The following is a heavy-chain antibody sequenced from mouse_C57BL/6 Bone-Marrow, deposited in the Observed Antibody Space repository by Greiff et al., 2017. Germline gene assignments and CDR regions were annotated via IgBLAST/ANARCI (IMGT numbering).Heavy chain of an antibody. D-gene: IGHD3-3*01. CDR2: INSDGGST. V-gene: IGHV5-2*03. Sequence: EVKLVESGGGLVQPGESLKLSCESNEYEFPSHDMSWVRKTPEKRLELVAAINSDGGSTYYPDTMERRFILSRDTTKKTLYLQMSSRSAEDTALYDGARLGLGSAWCAYWGQGTLVTVSA. CDR1: EYEFPSHD. J-gene: IGHJ3*01. CDR3: ARLGLGSAWCAY.